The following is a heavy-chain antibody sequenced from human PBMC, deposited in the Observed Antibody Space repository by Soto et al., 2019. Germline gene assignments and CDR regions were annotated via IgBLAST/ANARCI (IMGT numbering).Heavy chain of an antibody. CDR2: IRSKVNNLET. CDR1: GFTFSDST. J-gene: IGHJ4*02. D-gene: IGHD3-16*01. V-gene: IGHV3-73*01. Sequence: GSLRLSCAASGFTFSDSTMHWVRQTSGRGLEWLGRIRSKVNNLETVYAASVKGRFTISRDDSKNTAYLQMNSLKTEATAVYYCTRLITPLDYWGRGTLVTVSS. CDR3: TRLITPLDY.